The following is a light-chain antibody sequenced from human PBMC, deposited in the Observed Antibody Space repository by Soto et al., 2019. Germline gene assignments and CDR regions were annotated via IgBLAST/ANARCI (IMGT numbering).Light chain of an antibody. CDR2: RNN. CDR1: ISNIGGNT. Sequence: QSVLTQPPSTSGTPGQRVTISCSGTISNIGGNTVNWYQHVPGSAPKLLIYRNNQRPSGVPDRFSGSKSDTSASLAISGLRSEDEADYYCAAWDDSLSGPVFGGGTKLTVL. CDR3: AAWDDSLSGPV. V-gene: IGLV1-47*01. J-gene: IGLJ3*02.